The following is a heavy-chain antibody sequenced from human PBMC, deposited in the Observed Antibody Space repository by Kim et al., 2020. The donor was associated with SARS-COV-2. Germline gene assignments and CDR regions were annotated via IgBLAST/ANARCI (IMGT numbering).Heavy chain of an antibody. D-gene: IGHD6-19*01. V-gene: IGHV3-23*01. J-gene: IGHJ4*02. CDR3: AIRVAVTGTIDY. CDR1: GLTFSSYV. CDR2: TSASGTTT. Sequence: GGSLRLSCVASGLTFSSYVMSWVRQAPGKGLEWVATTSASGTTTYYADSVKGRFTISRDTSNNTLNLQMNSLRAEDTALYYCAIRVAVTGTIDYWGQGTL.